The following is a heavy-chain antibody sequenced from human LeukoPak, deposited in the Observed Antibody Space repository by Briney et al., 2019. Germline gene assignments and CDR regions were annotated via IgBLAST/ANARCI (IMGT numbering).Heavy chain of an antibody. V-gene: IGHV3-23*01. J-gene: IGHJ6*02. Sequence: GGSLRLSCAASEFTFSSFAMNWFRQAPGKGLEWVSSINASGYSTYYADSVKGRFTISRDNSKNTLYLQMSSLRGEDTAAYYCAKDCGQWLDYGMDVWGQGTTVTVSS. CDR2: INASGYST. CDR3: AKDCGQWLDYGMDV. CDR1: EFTFSSFA. D-gene: IGHD6-19*01.